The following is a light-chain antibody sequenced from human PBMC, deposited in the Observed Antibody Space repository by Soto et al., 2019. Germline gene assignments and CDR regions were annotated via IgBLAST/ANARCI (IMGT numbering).Light chain of an antibody. CDR1: SSDVGGYNY. V-gene: IGLV2-14*03. CDR3: SSYTSTNTVV. CDR2: DVS. J-gene: IGLJ2*01. Sequence: QSVLTQPASVSGSPGQSITISCTGTSSDVGGYNYVSWYQHHPGKAPKLMIYDVSNRPSGVSNRFSGSESDNTASLTISGLQAEDEADYYCSSYTSTNTVVFGGGTKLTVL.